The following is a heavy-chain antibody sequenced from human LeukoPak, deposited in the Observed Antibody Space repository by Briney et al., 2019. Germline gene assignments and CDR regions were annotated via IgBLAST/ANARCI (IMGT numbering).Heavy chain of an antibody. V-gene: IGHV4-34*01. CDR3: ARGPRADPFDY. CDR1: GGSFRGYY. D-gene: IGHD1-14*01. CDR2: INHSGST. Sequence: PSETLSLTCAVYGGSFRGYYWSWIRQPPGKGLEWIGEINHSGSTNYNPSLKSRVTISVDTSKDQFSLKLSSVTAADTAVYYCARGPRADPFDYWGQGTLVTVSS. J-gene: IGHJ4*02.